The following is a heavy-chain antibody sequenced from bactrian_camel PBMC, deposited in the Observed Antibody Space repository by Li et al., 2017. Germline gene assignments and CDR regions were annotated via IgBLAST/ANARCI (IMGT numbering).Heavy chain of an antibody. J-gene: IGHJ4*01. CDR3: AEGRGSRGEHCYSLNY. CDR1: GFSLADNDYC. V-gene: IGHV3S1*01. CDR2: IATGSGNT. D-gene: IGHD6*01. Sequence: HVQLVESGGGSVQTGGSLRLSCGVSGFSLADNDYCLGWFRQAPGKEREGVARIATGSGNTYYADSVKGRFTISQDNGSKTVYLQMNNLQPEDTATYYCAEGRGSRGEHCYSLNYWGQGTQVTVS.